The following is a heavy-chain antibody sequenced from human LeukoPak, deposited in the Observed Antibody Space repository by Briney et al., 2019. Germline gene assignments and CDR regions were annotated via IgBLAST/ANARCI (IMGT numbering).Heavy chain of an antibody. D-gene: IGHD4-17*01. V-gene: IGHV1-18*01. J-gene: IGHJ6*02. CDR2: ISAYNGNT. Sequence: ASVRDSSKASGDTFTSYCSSWVRQAPGQGLEWMGWISAYNGNTNYAQKLQGRVTMTTDTSTSTAYMELRSLRSDDTAVYYCTYGDYGSMDVWGQGSTVTVSS. CDR3: TYGDYGSMDV. CDR1: GDTFTSYC.